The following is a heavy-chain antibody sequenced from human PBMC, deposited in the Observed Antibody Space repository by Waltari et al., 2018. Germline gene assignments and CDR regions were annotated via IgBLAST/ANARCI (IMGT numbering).Heavy chain of an antibody. D-gene: IGHD4-17*01. Sequence: QVQLVQSGAEVKKPGSSVKVSCKASGGTFSSYAISWVRTAPGQGLEWMGGIIPIFGTENYAQKFQGRVTITTDESTSTAYMELSSLRSEDTAVYYCASRGVTTDYYYYGMDVWGQGTTVTVSS. CDR2: IIPIFGTE. CDR3: ASRGVTTDYYYYGMDV. CDR1: GGTFSSYA. V-gene: IGHV1-69*05. J-gene: IGHJ6*02.